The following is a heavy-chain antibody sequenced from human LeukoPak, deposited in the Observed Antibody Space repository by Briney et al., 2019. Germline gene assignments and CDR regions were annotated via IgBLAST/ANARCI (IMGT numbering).Heavy chain of an antibody. CDR3: ARDRYDSSGYYQREAFDI. V-gene: IGHV3-21*01. CDR2: ISSSSSSYI. CDR1: GSTFSSYS. D-gene: IGHD3-22*01. J-gene: IGHJ3*02. Sequence: PGGSLRLSCAASGSTFSSYSMNWVRQAPGKGLEWVSSISSSSSSYIYYADSVKGRFTISRDNAKNSLYLQMNSLRAEDTAVYYCARDRYDSSGYYQREAFDIWGQGTMVTVSS.